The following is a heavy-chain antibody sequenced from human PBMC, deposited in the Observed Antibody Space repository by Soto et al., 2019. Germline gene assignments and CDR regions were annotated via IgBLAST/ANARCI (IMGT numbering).Heavy chain of an antibody. CDR2: IGTAGDT. Sequence: GGSLRLSCAASGFTFSSYDMHWVRQATGKGLEWVSAIGTAGDTYYPGSVKGRFTISRENAKNSLYLQMNSLRAEDTAVYYCAREGVRGEQLVQVFDYWGQGTLVTVSS. V-gene: IGHV3-13*01. CDR1: GFTFSSYD. CDR3: AREGVRGEQLVQVFDY. D-gene: IGHD6-6*01. J-gene: IGHJ4*02.